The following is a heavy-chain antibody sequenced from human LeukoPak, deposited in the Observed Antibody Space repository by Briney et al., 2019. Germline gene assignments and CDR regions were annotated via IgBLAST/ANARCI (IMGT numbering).Heavy chain of an antibody. CDR3: ALGVAATTFDY. CDR1: GGTFSSYA. J-gene: IGHJ4*02. CDR2: IIPILGIA. Sequence: SVKVSCKASGGTFSSYAISWVRQASGQGLEWMGRIIPILGIANYAQKFQGRVTITADKSTSTAYMELSSLRSEDTAVYYCALGVAATTFDYWGQGTLVTVSS. D-gene: IGHD2-15*01. V-gene: IGHV1-69*04.